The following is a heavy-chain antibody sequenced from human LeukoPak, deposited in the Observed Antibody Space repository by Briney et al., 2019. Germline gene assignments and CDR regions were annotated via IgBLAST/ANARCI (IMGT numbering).Heavy chain of an antibody. CDR1: GFTFSSYA. Sequence: GGSLRLSCAASGFTFSSYAMSWVRQAPGKGLEWVSAISGSGGSTYYADSVKGRFTISRDNSKNTLYLQMNSLRAEDTAVYYCANSVGWELSAFDIWGQGTMVTVSS. CDR2: ISGSGGST. CDR3: ANSVGWELSAFDI. J-gene: IGHJ3*02. V-gene: IGHV3-23*01. D-gene: IGHD1-26*01.